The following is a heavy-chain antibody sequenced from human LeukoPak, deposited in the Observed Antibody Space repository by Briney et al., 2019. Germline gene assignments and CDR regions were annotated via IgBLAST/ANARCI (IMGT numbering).Heavy chain of an antibody. CDR1: GGSISSGGYY. CDR3: ARSYDFWSGYYHNWFDP. D-gene: IGHD3-3*01. CDR2: IYYSGSA. Sequence: PSETLSLTCTVSGGSISSGGYYWSWIRQHPGKGLVWIGYIYYSGSAYYNPSLKSRVTISVDTSKNQFSLKLSSVTAADTAVYYCARSYDFWSGYYHNWFDPWGQGTLVTVSS. V-gene: IGHV4-31*03. J-gene: IGHJ5*02.